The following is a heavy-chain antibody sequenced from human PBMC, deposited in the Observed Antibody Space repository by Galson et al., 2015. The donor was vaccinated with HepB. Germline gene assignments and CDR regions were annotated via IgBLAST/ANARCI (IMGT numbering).Heavy chain of an antibody. CDR3: ARGKLLGAFDI. CDR2: IWYDGSNK. D-gene: IGHD4-23*01. V-gene: IGHV3-33*01. CDR1: GFTFSSYG. J-gene: IGHJ3*02. Sequence: SLRLSCAASGFTFSSYGMHWVRQAPGKGLEWVAVIWYDGSNKYYADSVKGRFTISRDNSKNTLYLQMNSLRAEDTAVYYCARGKLLGAFDIWGQGTMVTVSS.